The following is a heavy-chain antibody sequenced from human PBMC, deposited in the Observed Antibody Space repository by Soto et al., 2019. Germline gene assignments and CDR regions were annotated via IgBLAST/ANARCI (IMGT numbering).Heavy chain of an antibody. Sequence: GGSLRLSCAASGFTFSSYAMSWVRQAPGKGLEWVSTISASGGSTYYADSVKGRFTISRDNSKNTLYLQMNSLRAEDTAVYYCAKRGYCSSTSCRHMDVWGKGTTVTVSS. J-gene: IGHJ6*03. CDR1: GFTFSSYA. V-gene: IGHV3-23*01. CDR3: AKRGYCSSTSCRHMDV. D-gene: IGHD2-2*03. CDR2: ISASGGST.